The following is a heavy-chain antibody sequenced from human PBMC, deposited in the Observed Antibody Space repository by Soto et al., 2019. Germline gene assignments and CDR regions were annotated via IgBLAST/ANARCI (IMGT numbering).Heavy chain of an antibody. Sequence: SETLSLTCTVSGGSISSSSYYWGWIRQPPGKGLEWIGSIYYSGSTYYNPSLKSRVTISVDTSKNQFSLKLSSVTAADTAVYYCARRVPGGDYENLVFDYWGQGTLVTVSS. CDR2: IYYSGST. CDR1: GGSISSSSYY. J-gene: IGHJ4*02. CDR3: ARRVPGGDYENLVFDY. D-gene: IGHD4-17*01. V-gene: IGHV4-39*01.